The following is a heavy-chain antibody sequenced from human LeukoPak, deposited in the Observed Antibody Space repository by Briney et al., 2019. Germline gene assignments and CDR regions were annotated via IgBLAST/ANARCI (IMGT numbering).Heavy chain of an antibody. Sequence: PGGSLRLSCAASGFMFDDYGMSWVRQAPGNGLEWVSGINWSGGRTGYGDSLKGRFTISRDNAKNTLYLQVNSLRAEDTALYYCARDLTRTDNWGQGTLVTVSS. V-gene: IGHV3-20*04. J-gene: IGHJ4*02. CDR1: GFMFDDYG. CDR3: ARDLTRTDN. CDR2: INWSGGRT. D-gene: IGHD1/OR15-1a*01.